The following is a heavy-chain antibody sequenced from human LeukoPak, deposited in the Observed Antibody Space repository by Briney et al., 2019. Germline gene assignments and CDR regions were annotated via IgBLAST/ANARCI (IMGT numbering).Heavy chain of an antibody. CDR1: GGSFSGYY. CDR3: ARPGAVDNHPGGFDY. V-gene: IGHV4-34*01. D-gene: IGHD6-19*01. J-gene: IGHJ4*02. CDR2: INHSGST. Sequence: ASETQSLTCAVYGGSFSGYYWSWIRQPPGEGLEWIGEINHSGSTNYNPSLKSRVTISVDTSKNQFSLKLSSVTAADTAVYYCARPGAVDNHPGGFDYWGQGTLVTVSS.